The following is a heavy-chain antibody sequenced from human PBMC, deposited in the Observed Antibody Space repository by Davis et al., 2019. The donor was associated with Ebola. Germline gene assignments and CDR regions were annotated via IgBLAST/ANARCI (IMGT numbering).Heavy chain of an antibody. CDR1: GFSFSSYW. Sequence: GGSLRPSCAASGFSFSSYWMSWVRQAPGKGLEWVANIKQDGSEKYYVDSVEGRFTISRDNAKNSLYLQMNSLRAEDTAVYYCARGPSTGNSFSYWGQGTLVTVSS. J-gene: IGHJ4*02. V-gene: IGHV3-7*01. D-gene: IGHD6-13*01. CDR3: ARGPSTGNSFSY. CDR2: IKQDGSEK.